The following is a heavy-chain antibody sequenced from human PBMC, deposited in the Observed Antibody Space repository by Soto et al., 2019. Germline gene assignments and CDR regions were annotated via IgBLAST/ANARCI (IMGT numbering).Heavy chain of an antibody. D-gene: IGHD2-8*02. CDR2: IGQDGYEK. CDR1: GFAISVYW. J-gene: IGHJ6*02. V-gene: IGHV3-7*03. Sequence: GGSLRLSCAASGFAISVYWVSWFLQAPGEGLEWVANIGQDGYEKHYLDSVRGRFTISRDNARNSLYLYVNSLRADDSAVYYCTRGTDLRFCTGYSCPGIDVWGPGTTVTVSS. CDR3: TRGTDLRFCTGYSCPGIDV.